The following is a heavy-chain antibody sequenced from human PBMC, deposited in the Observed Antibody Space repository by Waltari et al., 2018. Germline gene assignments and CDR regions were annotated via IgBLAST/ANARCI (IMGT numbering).Heavy chain of an antibody. CDR2: INHGGST. D-gene: IGHD2-2*01. Sequence: QVQLQQWGAGLLKPSETLSLTCAVYGGSFSGYYWSWIRQPPGKGLEWIGEINHGGSTNCSPALKSRVTISVDTSKNQFSRKLSSVTAADTAVYYCARVLQSYCSSTSCYRWFDPWGQGTLVTVSA. V-gene: IGHV4-34*01. CDR1: GGSFSGYY. J-gene: IGHJ5*02. CDR3: ARVLQSYCSSTSCYRWFDP.